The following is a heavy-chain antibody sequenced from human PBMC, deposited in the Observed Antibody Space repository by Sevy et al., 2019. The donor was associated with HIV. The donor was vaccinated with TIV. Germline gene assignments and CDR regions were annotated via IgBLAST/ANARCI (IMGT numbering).Heavy chain of an antibody. V-gene: IGHV1-2*06. CDR1: GYTFTGYY. D-gene: IGHD6-19*01. Sequence: ASVKVSCKASGYTFTGYYMHWMRQAPGQGLEWMGRINPNSGGTNYAQKFQGRVTMTRDTSISTAYMELSRLRSDDTAVYYCARKSSAANYYGMDVWGQWTTVTVSS. CDR3: ARKSSAANYYGMDV. J-gene: IGHJ6*02. CDR2: INPNSGGT.